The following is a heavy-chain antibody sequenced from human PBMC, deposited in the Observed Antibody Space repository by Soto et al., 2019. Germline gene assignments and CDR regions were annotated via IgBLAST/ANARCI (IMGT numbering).Heavy chain of an antibody. Sequence: GGSLRLSCAASGFTFSSYWMSWVRQAPGKGLEWVANIKQDGSEKYYVDSVKGRFTISRDNAKNSLYLQMNSLRAEDTAVYYCARAVVPAAIGYYYYMDVWGKGTTVTVSS. CDR2: IKQDGSEK. J-gene: IGHJ6*03. CDR1: GFTFSSYW. D-gene: IGHD2-2*01. V-gene: IGHV3-7*01. CDR3: ARAVVPAAIGYYYYMDV.